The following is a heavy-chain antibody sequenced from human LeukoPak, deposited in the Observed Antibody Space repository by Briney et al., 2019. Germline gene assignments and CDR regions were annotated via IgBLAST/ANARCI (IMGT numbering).Heavy chain of an antibody. CDR3: AKKTGTYTNNPFDY. CDR2: IYSGGST. CDR1: GFTVSSNY. J-gene: IGHJ4*02. Sequence: GGSLRLSCAASGFTVSSNYMSWVRQAPGKGLEWVSVIYSGGSTYYADSVKGRFTISRDNSKNTLYLQMTSLRAEDTVVYYCAKKTGTYTNNPFDYWGQGTLVTVSS. V-gene: IGHV3-53*01. D-gene: IGHD3-16*01.